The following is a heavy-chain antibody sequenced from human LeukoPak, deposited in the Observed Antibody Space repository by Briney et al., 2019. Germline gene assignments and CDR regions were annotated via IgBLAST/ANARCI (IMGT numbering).Heavy chain of an antibody. V-gene: IGHV3-64*02. CDR3: ARGLSESSDK. J-gene: IGHJ1*01. CDR1: GFTFSNFA. Sequence: GGSLRLSCAASGFTFSNFAMHWVRQTPGKGLQYVAAISNSGHRTHYVDSVQGRFTVSRDNSKNTLYLQMGSLRPEDTALYYCARGLSESSDKWGQGVLVAVSS. CDR2: ISNSGHRT.